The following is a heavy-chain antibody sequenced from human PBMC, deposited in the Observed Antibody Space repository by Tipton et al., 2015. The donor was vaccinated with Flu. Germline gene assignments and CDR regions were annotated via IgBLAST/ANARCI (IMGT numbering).Heavy chain of an antibody. CDR2: ISSRGNTI. D-gene: IGHD3-16*01. CDR1: GFPFNDYY. V-gene: IGHV3-11*01. Sequence: AVSGFPFNDYYMTWIRQAPGKGLEWLSYISSRGNTIYYADSVKGRFTTSRDNAKNSLYLQMHNLRAEDTAVYYCARDGWGNAFDIWGQGTMVTVSS. CDR3: ARDGWGNAFDI. J-gene: IGHJ3*02.